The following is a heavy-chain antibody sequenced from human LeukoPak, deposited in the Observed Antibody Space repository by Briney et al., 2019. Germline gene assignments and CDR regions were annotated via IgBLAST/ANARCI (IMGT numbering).Heavy chain of an antibody. J-gene: IGHJ4*02. Sequence: GGSLRLSCAASGFIFDDYAMHWVRQAPGKGLEWVSYISSSGSTIYYADSVKGRFTISRDNARNSLYLQMNSLRAEDTAVYYCARDNYDSSGPYYFDYWGQGTLVTVSS. V-gene: IGHV3-48*03. CDR3: ARDNYDSSGPYYFDY. CDR2: ISSSGSTI. D-gene: IGHD3-22*01. CDR1: GFIFDDYA.